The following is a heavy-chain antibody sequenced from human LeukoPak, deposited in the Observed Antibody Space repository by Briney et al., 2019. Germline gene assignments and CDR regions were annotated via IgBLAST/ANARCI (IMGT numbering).Heavy chain of an antibody. Sequence: GGSLRLSCAASGLTFSSYAMSWVRQAPGKGLEWVSSINYSGGSTFYADSVKGRFTISRDNSDNTLYLQMNSLRAEDTAVYYCAQRPSSDWAWGQGALVIVSS. V-gene: IGHV3-23*01. J-gene: IGHJ5*02. D-gene: IGHD3-22*01. CDR3: AQRPSSDWA. CDR1: GLTFSSYA. CDR2: INYSGGST.